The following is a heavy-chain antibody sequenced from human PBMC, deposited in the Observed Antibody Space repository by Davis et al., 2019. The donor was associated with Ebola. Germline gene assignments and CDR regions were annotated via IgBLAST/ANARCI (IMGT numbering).Heavy chain of an antibody. V-gene: IGHV3-30*02. D-gene: IGHD2-21*02. J-gene: IGHJ4*02. CDR2: IRYDGSHK. CDR1: GFTFSSYW. Sequence: GESLKISCAASGFTFSSYWMSWVRQAPGKGLEWVAFIRYDGSHKNYADSVKGRFTTSRDNSKNTLYLQMNSLRPEDTAVYYYAKVYEAYCGGDCYSQFEYWGQGTLVTVSS. CDR3: AKVYEAYCGGDCYSQFEY.